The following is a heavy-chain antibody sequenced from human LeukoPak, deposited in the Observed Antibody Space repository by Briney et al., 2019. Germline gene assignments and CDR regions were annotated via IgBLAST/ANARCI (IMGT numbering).Heavy chain of an antibody. CDR2: IYYSGST. Sequence: PSETLSLTCTVSGGSISSSSYYWGWIRQPPGKELEWIGSIYYSGSTYYNPSLKSRVTISVDTSKNQFSLKLSSVTAADTAVYYCAREHYYDSSGYWYYYYYYMDVWGKGTTVTVSS. CDR1: GGSISSSSYY. V-gene: IGHV4-39*07. J-gene: IGHJ6*03. CDR3: AREHYYDSSGYWYYYYYYMDV. D-gene: IGHD3-22*01.